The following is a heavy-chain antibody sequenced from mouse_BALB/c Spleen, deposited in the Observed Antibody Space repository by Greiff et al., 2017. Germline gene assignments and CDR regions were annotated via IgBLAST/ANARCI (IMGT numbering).Heavy chain of an antibody. D-gene: IGHD4-1*01. J-gene: IGHJ1*01. V-gene: IGHV14-3*02. CDR3: ARGLGYWYFDV. CDR1: GFNIKDTY. Sequence: VQLQQSGAELVKPGASVKLSCTASGFNIKDTYMHWVKQRPEQGLEWIGRIDPANGNTKYDPKFQGKATITADTSSNTAYLQISSLTSEDTAVYYCARGLGYWYFDVWGAGTTVTVSS. CDR2: IDPANGNT.